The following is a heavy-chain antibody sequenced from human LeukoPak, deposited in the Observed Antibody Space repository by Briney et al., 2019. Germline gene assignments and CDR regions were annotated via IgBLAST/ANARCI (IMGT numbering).Heavy chain of an antibody. J-gene: IGHJ4*02. Sequence: ASAKVSCKASGYTFTGYYMHWVRQAPGQGLEWMGWINPNSGGTNYAQKFQGRVTMTRDTSISTAYMELSRLRSDDTAVYYCAREYRVGATGLGYWGQGTLVTVSS. CDR2: INPNSGGT. CDR1: GYTFTGYY. CDR3: AREYRVGATGLGY. D-gene: IGHD1-26*01. V-gene: IGHV1-2*02.